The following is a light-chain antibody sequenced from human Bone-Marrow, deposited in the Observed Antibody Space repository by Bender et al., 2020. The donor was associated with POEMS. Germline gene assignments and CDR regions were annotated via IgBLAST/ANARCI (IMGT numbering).Light chain of an antibody. Sequence: QSALTQPASVSGSPGQSITISCSGTSSDVGSYNVVSWYQQHPGKAPKLIIFDIRSRPAGVSYRFSGSKSGNTASLSISGLQPDDEAIYYCSSYSPSHTAVFGGGTKLTVL. CDR2: DIR. CDR3: SSYSPSHTAV. V-gene: IGLV2-14*02. CDR1: SSDVGSYNV. J-gene: IGLJ2*01.